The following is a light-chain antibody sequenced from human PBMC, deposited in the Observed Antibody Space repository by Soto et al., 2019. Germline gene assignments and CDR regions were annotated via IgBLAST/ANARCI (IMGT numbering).Light chain of an antibody. CDR2: SNN. V-gene: IGLV1-44*01. CDR1: SSNIESNT. Sequence: QSVLTQPPSASGTPGQRDTISCSGSSSNIESNTVNWYQQLPGTAPKLFIYSNNQRPSGVPDRFSGSKFGTSASLAISGLQSEDEADYYCAAWDDSLSTYVFGTGTKVTVL. CDR3: AAWDDSLSTYV. J-gene: IGLJ1*01.